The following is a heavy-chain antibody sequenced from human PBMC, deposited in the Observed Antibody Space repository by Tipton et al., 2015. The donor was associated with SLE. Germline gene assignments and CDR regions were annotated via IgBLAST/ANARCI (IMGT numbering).Heavy chain of an antibody. Sequence: TLSLTCAVYGGSISSSSYYWGWIRQPPGKGLEWIGSIYYSGSTYYNPSLKSRVTISVDTSKNQFSLKLSSVTAADTAVYYCARHDGYNQFDYWGQGTLVTVSS. D-gene: IGHD5-24*01. V-gene: IGHV4-39*01. CDR1: GGSISSSSYY. J-gene: IGHJ4*02. CDR2: IYYSGST. CDR3: ARHDGYNQFDY.